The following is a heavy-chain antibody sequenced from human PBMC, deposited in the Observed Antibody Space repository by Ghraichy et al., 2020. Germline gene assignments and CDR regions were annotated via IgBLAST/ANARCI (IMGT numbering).Heavy chain of an antibody. CDR3: ARSWGGYYFDY. CDR2: ISHSNT. V-gene: IGHV3-23*05. Sequence: GESLNISCAASGFSFSNYAMTWVRQAPGKGQEWVSGISHSNTYYADSVKGRFIISSDISKNTLYLQMNSLRAEDTAVYYCARSWGGYYFDYWGQGTLVTVSS. CDR1: GFSFSNYA. D-gene: IGHD3-3*01. J-gene: IGHJ4*02.